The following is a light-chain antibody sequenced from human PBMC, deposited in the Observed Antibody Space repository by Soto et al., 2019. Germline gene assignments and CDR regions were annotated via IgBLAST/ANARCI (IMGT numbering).Light chain of an antibody. CDR1: GSNIGAHYD. CDR2: ATT. CDR3: AAWDDTLNGPI. Sequence: QSVLTQPPSVSGAPGQRVTISCTGSGSNIGAHYDVHWYQQVPGTAPKLVIYATTSRPSGVPDRFSGSKSGTSASLAISGLQSEDEADYFCAAWDDTLNGPIFGGGTKVTVL. V-gene: IGLV1-40*01. J-gene: IGLJ2*01.